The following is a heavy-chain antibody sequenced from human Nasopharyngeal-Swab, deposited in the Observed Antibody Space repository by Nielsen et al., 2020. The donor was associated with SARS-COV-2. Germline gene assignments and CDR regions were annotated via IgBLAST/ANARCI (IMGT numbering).Heavy chain of an antibody. V-gene: IGHV3-74*01. Sequence: GESLKISCAASGFPFTNYWMHWVRQAPGKGLEWVSRINRDGRSISYADSVKGRFTISRDNAKNSLYLQMDSLRAEDTAVYYCAGAPSPNSFYYFMDVWGKGTTVTVSS. CDR1: GFPFTNYW. D-gene: IGHD3-10*01. CDR3: AGAPSPNSFYYFMDV. CDR2: INRDGRSI. J-gene: IGHJ6*03.